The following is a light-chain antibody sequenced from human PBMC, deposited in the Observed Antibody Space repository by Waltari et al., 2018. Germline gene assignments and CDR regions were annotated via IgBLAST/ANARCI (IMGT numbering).Light chain of an antibody. CDR2: WAS. CDR3: QQYYTTEWT. CDR1: QTVLYSSNNNNY. V-gene: IGKV4-1*01. J-gene: IGKJ1*01. Sequence: DIVMTQSPDSLAASLGERAPINCKSSQTVLYSSNNNNYLAWYQQKPGQPPKLLIYWASTRESGVPDRFSGSGSGTDFTLTISSLQAEDVAVYYCQQYYTTEWTFGQGTKVEIK.